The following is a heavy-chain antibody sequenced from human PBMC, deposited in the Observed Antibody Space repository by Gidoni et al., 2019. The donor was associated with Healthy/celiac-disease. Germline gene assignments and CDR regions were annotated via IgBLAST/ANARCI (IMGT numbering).Heavy chain of an antibody. Sequence: QVQLQESGPGLVKPSQTLSLTCTVSGGSISSGDYYWSWIRQPPGKGLEWIGYIYYSGSTYYNPSLKSRVTISVDTSKNQFSLKLSSVTAADTAVYYCSVGYYCSGGSCYIRDYWGQGTLVTVSS. CDR1: GGSISSGDYY. J-gene: IGHJ4*02. CDR3: SVGYYCSGGSCYIRDY. D-gene: IGHD2-15*01. V-gene: IGHV4-30-4*01. CDR2: IYYSGST.